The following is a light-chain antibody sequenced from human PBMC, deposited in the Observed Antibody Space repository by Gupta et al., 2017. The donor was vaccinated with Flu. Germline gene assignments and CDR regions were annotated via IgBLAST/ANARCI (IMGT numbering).Light chain of an antibody. J-gene: IGKJ2*01. CDR1: QSVSSSY. CDR3: QQYGSSPRGYT. V-gene: IGKV3-20*01. Sequence: EIVLTQSPGTLSLSPGERATLSCRASQSVSSSYLAWYQQKPGQAPRLLIYGASSRATGIQDRFSGSGSGTDFTLTISRLEPEDFAVYYCQQYGSSPRGYTFGQGTKLEIK. CDR2: GAS.